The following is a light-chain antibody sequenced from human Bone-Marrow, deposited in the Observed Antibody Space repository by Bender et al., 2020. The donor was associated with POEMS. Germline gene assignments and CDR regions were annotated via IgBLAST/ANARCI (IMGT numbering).Light chain of an antibody. CDR2: EDS. J-gene: IGLJ3*02. Sequence: SYVLTQSPSVSVAPGQTARITCGGNGIGGKSVHWYQQKAGRAPVLVVYEDSDRPSGIPERFSGSSSGTTVTLTISGVQAEDEADYHCQSTDTSGAWVFGGGTKLTVL. V-gene: IGLV3-21*02. CDR1: GIGGKS. CDR3: QSTDTSGAWV.